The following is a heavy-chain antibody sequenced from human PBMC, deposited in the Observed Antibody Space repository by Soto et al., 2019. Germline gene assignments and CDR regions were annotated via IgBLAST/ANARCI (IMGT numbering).Heavy chain of an antibody. D-gene: IGHD6-13*01. CDR2: IVVGSGNT. J-gene: IGHJ4*02. CDR3: ARDWAAAGPFDY. Sequence: SVKVSCKASGFTFTSSAMQWVRQARGQRLEWIGWIVVGSGNTNYAQKFQERVTITRDMSTSTAYMELSSLRSEDTAVYYCARDWAAAGPFDYWGQGTLVTVSS. CDR1: GFTFTSSA. V-gene: IGHV1-58*02.